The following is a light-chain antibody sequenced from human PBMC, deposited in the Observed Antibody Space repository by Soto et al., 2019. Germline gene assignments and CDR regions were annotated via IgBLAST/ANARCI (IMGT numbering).Light chain of an antibody. CDR3: QQYNKWPPWT. V-gene: IGKV3-15*01. Sequence: EFVLTPSPGTLSLSPGERATLSCRASQSISNNLAWYQQKPGQAPRLVIYSAFTRATGIPARFSDSGSGTEFTLTISSLQSEDFAVYYCQQYNKWPPWTFGQGTKVDIK. CDR2: SAF. CDR1: QSISNN. J-gene: IGKJ1*01.